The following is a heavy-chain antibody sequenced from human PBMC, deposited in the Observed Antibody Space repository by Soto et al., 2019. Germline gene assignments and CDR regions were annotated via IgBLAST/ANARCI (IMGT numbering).Heavy chain of an antibody. Sequence: QVQVVQSEAEVKKPGSSVTLSCDASGATFSTYTISCVRQAPGTGLECMGRIIPTLRTPNYAQAFRVRNTTTAHESSRTVFIELSGLTSAEPVRFYCSAKELTILECWGQGVVVSVAS. J-gene: IGHJ1*01. CDR2: IIPTLRTP. V-gene: IGHV1-69*08. CDR3: SAKELTILEC. D-gene: IGHD3-3*01. CDR1: GATFSTYT.